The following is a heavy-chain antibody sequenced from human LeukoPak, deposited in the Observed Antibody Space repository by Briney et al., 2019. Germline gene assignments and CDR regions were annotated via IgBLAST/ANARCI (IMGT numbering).Heavy chain of an antibody. CDR3: ARGRVSSSTWYSTYYYYFYMDV. D-gene: IGHD4-11*01. V-gene: IGHV4-59*01. CDR1: GGSISSYF. J-gene: IGHJ6*03. Sequence: SETLSLTCTVSGGSISSYFWSWIRQPPGKGLQWIGYVDHTGSTNFNPSLNGRVSISRDTSKNLFSLRLRSVTAADTAVYFCARGRVSSSTWYSTYYYYFYMDVWGKGTTVTVSS. CDR2: VDHTGST.